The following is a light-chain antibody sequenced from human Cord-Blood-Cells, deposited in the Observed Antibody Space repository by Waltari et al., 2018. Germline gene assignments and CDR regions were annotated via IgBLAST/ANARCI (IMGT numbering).Light chain of an antibody. CDR1: SSNIGAGYA. J-gene: IGLJ3*02. CDR2: GNS. Sequence: QSVLTQPPSVSAAPGQRVTISCTGSSSNIGAGYAVHRYQQLPGTAPKLLIYGNSNRPSGVPDRFSGSKSGTSASLAITGLQAEDEADYYCQSYDSSLSGWVFGGGTKLTVL. CDR3: QSYDSSLSGWV. V-gene: IGLV1-40*01.